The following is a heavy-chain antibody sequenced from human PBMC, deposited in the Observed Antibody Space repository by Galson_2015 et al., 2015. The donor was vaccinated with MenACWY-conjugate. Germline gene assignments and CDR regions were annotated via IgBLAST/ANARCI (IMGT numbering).Heavy chain of an antibody. CDR3: ARDHSASYASSWYSGSNWFDP. CDR1: GFTFSSYA. J-gene: IGHJ5*02. CDR2: FSYDGSKK. D-gene: IGHD6-13*01. Sequence: SLRLSCAASGFTFSSYAMHWVRQAPGKGLEWVAVFSYDGSKKYYADSVKGRFTISRDTSKNTLYLQMNSLRPEDTAVYYCARDHSASYASSWYSGSNWFDPWGQGTLVTVSS. V-gene: IGHV3-30*04.